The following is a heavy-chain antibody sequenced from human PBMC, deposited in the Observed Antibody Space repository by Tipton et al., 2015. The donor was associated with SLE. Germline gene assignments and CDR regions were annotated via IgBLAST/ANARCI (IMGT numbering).Heavy chain of an antibody. CDR2: IYYSGST. Sequence: TLSLTCTVSGGSISSHYWSWIRQPPGKGLEWIGYIYYSGSTNYNPSLKSRVTISVDTSKNQFSLKLSSVTAADTAVYYCATGPFDILTGGPSYAAFHIWGQGTMVTVSS. J-gene: IGHJ3*02. V-gene: IGHV4-59*11. D-gene: IGHD3-9*01. CDR1: GGSISSHY. CDR3: ATGPFDILTGGPSYAAFHI.